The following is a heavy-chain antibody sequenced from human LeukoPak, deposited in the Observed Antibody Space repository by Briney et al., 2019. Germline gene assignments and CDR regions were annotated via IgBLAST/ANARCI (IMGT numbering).Heavy chain of an antibody. V-gene: IGHV3-21*01. CDR3: ARIPHNAAFPNWFDP. J-gene: IGHJ5*02. CDR1: GFTFSSST. Sequence: PGGSLRLSCAASGFTFSSSTMSWFRLAPGKGLEWASSISGNSDYIYYADSVKGRFTISRDNAKNSLYLQMNSLTAEDTAVYYCARIPHNAAFPNWFDPWGQGTLVTVSS. CDR2: ISGNSDYI. D-gene: IGHD1-14*01.